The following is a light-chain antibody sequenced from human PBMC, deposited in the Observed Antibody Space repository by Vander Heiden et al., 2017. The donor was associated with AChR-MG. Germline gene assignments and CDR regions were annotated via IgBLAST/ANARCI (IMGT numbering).Light chain of an antibody. CDR3: SSYAGSDNFVL. CDR1: SSVVGAYDY. CDR2: EVS. Sequence: QSALAQPPSASESPGQSVTIPCTGSSSVVGAYDYFSWYQQHPGKVPKLIMYEVSKRPSGVSDRFAGSKSGNTASLTVSGLQVEDEADYYCSSYAGSDNFVLFGGGTKLTVL. J-gene: IGLJ2*01. V-gene: IGLV2-8*01.